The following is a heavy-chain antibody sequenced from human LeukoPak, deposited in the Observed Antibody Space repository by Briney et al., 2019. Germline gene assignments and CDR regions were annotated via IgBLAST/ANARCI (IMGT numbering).Heavy chain of an antibody. D-gene: IGHD3-10*01. J-gene: IGHJ4*02. Sequence: GRCLRLSCAASGFTFSYYAMSWVRQAPGKGLGWVSAITDSGGSTVYADSVKGRFTISRDNSKNTLYLQVNSLRGEGTAVYYCAKRARFGELSSYFFDYWGQGTLVTVSS. CDR3: AKRARFGELSSYFFDY. V-gene: IGHV3-23*01. CDR2: ITDSGGST. CDR1: GFTFSYYA.